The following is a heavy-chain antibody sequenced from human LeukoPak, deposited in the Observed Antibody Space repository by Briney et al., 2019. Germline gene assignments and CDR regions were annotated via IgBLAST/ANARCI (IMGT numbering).Heavy chain of an antibody. Sequence: GGSLRLSCAASGFTFGSYWMSWVRQAPGKGLEWVANIKRDGNEKSYVGSVKGRFTISRDNARNSLSLQMNSLRAEDTAVYYCARAGQAARAAGLNFDPWSQGTLVTVSS. V-gene: IGHV3-7*01. J-gene: IGHJ5*02. CDR3: ARAGQAARAAGLNFDP. CDR2: IKRDGNEK. CDR1: GFTFGSYW. D-gene: IGHD2-15*01.